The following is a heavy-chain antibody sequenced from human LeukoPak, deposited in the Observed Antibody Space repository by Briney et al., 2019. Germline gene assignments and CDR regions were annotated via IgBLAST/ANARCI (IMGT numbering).Heavy chain of an antibody. J-gene: IGHJ5*02. D-gene: IGHD2-2*01. Sequence: PSETLSLTCDLYGACFNGYYWSWIRHPPGTALEWFGEINHSGSTNYNPSLKSRVTISVDTSKNQFSLKLSSVTAADTAVYYCARGRGGYCSSTSCYRIDPWGQGTLVTVSS. CDR3: ARGRGGYCSSTSCYRIDP. CDR1: GACFNGYY. CDR2: INHSGST. V-gene: IGHV4-34*01.